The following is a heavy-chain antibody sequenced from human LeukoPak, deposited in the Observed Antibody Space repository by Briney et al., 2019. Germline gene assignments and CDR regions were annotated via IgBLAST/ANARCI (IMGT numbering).Heavy chain of an antibody. CDR3: AGVAARLDY. CDR1: GGSVSSGSYY. J-gene: IGHJ4*02. D-gene: IGHD2-15*01. Sequence: SETLSLTCTVSGGSVSSGSYYWGWIRQPRGKGLEWIGYIYYSGSTNYNPSLKSRVTISVDTSKNQFSLKLSSVTAADTAVYYCAGVAARLDYWGQGTLVTVSS. V-gene: IGHV4-61*01. CDR2: IYYSGST.